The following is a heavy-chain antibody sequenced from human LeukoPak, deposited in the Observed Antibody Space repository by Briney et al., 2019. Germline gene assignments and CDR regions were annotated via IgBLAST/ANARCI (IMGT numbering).Heavy chain of an antibody. CDR3: ARALSWTTESYYYMDV. CDR1: GYTFMSYD. D-gene: IGHD3/OR15-3a*01. J-gene: IGHJ6*03. V-gene: IGHV1-8*01. CDR2: MNPNSLNT. Sequence: ASVKVSCKTSGYTFMSYDINWVRQATGQGLEWMGWMNPNSLNTGYGQRFQGRVTMTMNTSMSTAYMELSRLRSEDTAVYYCARALSWTTESYYYMDVWGKGTTVTVSS.